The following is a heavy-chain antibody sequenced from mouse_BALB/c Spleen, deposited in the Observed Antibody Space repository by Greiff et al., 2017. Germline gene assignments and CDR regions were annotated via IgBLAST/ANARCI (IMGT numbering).Heavy chain of an antibody. J-gene: IGHJ3*01. CDR1: GFSLTSYG. V-gene: IGHV2-9*02. Sequence: VQLQQSGPGLVAPSQSLSITCTVSGFSLTSYGVHWVRQPPGKGLEWLGVIWAGGSTNYNSALMSRLSISKDNSKSQVFLKMNSLQTDDTAMYYGARGAMITTGGWFAYWGQGTLVTVSA. D-gene: IGHD2-4*01. CDR2: IWAGGST. CDR3: ARGAMITTGGWFAY.